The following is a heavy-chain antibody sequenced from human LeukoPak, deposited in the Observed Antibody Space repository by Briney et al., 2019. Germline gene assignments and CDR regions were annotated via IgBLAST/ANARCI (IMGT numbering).Heavy chain of an antibody. D-gene: IGHD2-21*01. V-gene: IGHV4-59*01. CDR2: IYYTGST. J-gene: IGHJ4*02. CDR3: ARXGSWGEPRPFDY. Sequence: PSETLSLTCGVSGGAITNYYWNWIRQAPGKGLEWLGYIYYTGSTTYNPSVKSRITISLDTSKKQISLKLRSVTAADTAVYDCARXGSWGEPRPFDYWGQGSLVTVSS. CDR1: GGAITNYY.